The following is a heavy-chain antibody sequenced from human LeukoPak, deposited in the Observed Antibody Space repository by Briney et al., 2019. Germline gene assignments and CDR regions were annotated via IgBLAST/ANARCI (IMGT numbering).Heavy chain of an antibody. J-gene: IGHJ4*02. D-gene: IGHD3-3*01. CDR3: ATKGDTMTSYYFDY. V-gene: IGHV4-39*01. CDR1: GGSISSSSNY. Sequence: SESLSLTCTVSGGSISSSSNYWGWIRQPPGKGLEWIGSIYSGSTYYKPSPKSRVTIAVDTSKNQFSLKLSSVTAADTAVYYCATKGDTMTSYYFDYWGQGTLVSVSS. CDR2: IYSGST.